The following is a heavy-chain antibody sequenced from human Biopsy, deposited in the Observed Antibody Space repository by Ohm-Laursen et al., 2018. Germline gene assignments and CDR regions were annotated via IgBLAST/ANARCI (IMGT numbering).Heavy chain of an antibody. V-gene: IGHV4-59*12. Sequence: TLSLTCTLSGDSITRSYWSWIRQSPGKGLEWIGHVFDRGTTNYSPSLNNRVTMSVDTSKNQFSLRLTSVTAADTAVYYCVRGGSGSFPFDYWGPGTLVTVSS. CDR2: VFDRGTT. CDR1: GDSITRSY. CDR3: VRGGSGSFPFDY. J-gene: IGHJ4*02. D-gene: IGHD3-10*01.